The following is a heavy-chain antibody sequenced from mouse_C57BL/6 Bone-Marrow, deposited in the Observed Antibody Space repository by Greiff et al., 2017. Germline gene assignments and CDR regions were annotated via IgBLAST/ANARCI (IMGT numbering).Heavy chain of an antibody. J-gene: IGHJ3*01. Sequence: EVPLQQPGPVLVKPGASVKMSCKASGYTFTDYYMNWVKQSHGKSLEWIGVINPYNGGTSYNQKFKGKATLTVDKSSSTAYMVLNSRTSEEAAVDYCDREEYYCSRYGFAYWGQGTLVTVSA. V-gene: IGHV1-19*01. D-gene: IGHD1-1*01. CDR3: DREEYYCSRYGFAY. CDR2: INPYNGGT. CDR1: GYTFTDYY.